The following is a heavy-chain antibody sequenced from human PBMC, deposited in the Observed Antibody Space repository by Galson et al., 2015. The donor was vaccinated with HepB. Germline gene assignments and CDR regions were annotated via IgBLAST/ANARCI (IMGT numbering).Heavy chain of an antibody. Sequence: QSGAEVKEPGQSLKISCKGTGYSFTNYWIGWVRQMPGKGLEWMGIIYPGDSDTRYSPSFQGQVTISADKSISTAYLQWSSLKASDTAMYYCARHVGEWWYQAPGWFDPWGQGTLVTVSS. D-gene: IGHD2-15*01. CDR2: IYPGDSDT. CDR3: ARHVGEWWYQAPGWFDP. V-gene: IGHV5-51*01. J-gene: IGHJ5*02. CDR1: GYSFTNYW.